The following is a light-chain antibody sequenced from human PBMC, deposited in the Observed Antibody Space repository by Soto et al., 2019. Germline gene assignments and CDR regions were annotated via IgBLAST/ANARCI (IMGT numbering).Light chain of an antibody. CDR2: AAS. Sequence: EIVLTQSPGTLSLSPGERATLSCRASQSISSSYLAWYQQKPGQAPRLLIYAASSRATGIPDRFSDSGSGTDFTLTISRLEPDDCAVYYCQQYGSSSYPFGQGPLLEIK. J-gene: IGKJ2*01. V-gene: IGKV3-20*01. CDR3: QQYGSSSYP. CDR1: QSISSSY.